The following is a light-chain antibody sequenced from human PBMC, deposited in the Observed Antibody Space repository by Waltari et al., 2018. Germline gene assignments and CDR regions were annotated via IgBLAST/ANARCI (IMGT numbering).Light chain of an antibody. CDR2: GKN. J-gene: IGLJ1*01. CDR3: NSRDSSGNHLV. V-gene: IGLV3-19*01. CDR1: SLRSYY. Sequence: SSELTQDPAVSVALGQTVRITCQGDSLRSYYASWYQQKPGQAPVFVIYGKNNRPSGIPDRFSGSSSGDTFTLTITGAQAEDEADYYCNSRDSSGNHLVFGPGTKVTVL.